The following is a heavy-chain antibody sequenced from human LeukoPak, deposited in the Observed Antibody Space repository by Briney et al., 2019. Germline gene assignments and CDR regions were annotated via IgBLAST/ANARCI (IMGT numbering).Heavy chain of an antibody. D-gene: IGHD3-10*01. J-gene: IGHJ4*02. CDR2: IYYSGST. CDR1: GGSISSSSYY. Sequence: PSETLSHTCTVSGGSISSSSYYWGWIRQPPGKGLEWIGSIYYSGSTYYNPSLKSRVTISVDTSKNQFSLKLSSVTAADTAVYYCARTRIGSLWFGELFDYWGQGTLVTVSS. V-gene: IGHV4-39*07. CDR3: ARTRIGSLWFGELFDY.